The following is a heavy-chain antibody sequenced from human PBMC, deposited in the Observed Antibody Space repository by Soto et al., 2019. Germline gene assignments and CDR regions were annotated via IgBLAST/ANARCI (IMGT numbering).Heavy chain of an antibody. CDR1: GFTFSSYW. V-gene: IGHV3-7*05. J-gene: IGHJ6*02. Sequence: GGSLGLSCAASGFTFSSYWMSWVRQAPGKGLEWVANIKQDGSEKYYVDSVKGRFTISRDNAKNSLYLQMNSLRAEDTAVYYCARDLSQNYYYYYGMDVWGQGTTVTVSS. CDR3: ARDLSQNYYYYYGMDV. CDR2: IKQDGSEK.